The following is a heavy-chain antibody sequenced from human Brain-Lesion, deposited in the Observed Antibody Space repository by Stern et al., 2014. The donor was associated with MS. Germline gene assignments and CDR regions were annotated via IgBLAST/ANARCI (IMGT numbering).Heavy chain of an antibody. D-gene: IGHD3-10*01. CDR3: ARGERWFDS. CDR2: VNNDGRRT. CDR1: GFTFSNYW. V-gene: IGHV3-74*02. Sequence: EMQLVESGGGLVQPGGSLRLSCAASGFTFSNYWMHWVRPAPGKGLVWVSRVNNDGRRTSYADSVKGRFTMSRDNAKNTLYLQMNSLRVEDTAIYYCARGERWFDSWGQGTLVTVSS. J-gene: IGHJ5*01.